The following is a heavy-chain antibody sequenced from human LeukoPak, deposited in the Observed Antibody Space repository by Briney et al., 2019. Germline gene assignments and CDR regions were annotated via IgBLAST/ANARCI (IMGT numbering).Heavy chain of an antibody. D-gene: IGHD2-2*01. CDR1: GGSISSYY. V-gene: IGHV4-59*01. J-gene: IGHJ3*02. CDR2: IYSTGGTSGTT. Sequence: SETLSLTCTVSGGSISSYYWSWIRQPPGMGLEWIGYIYSTGGTSGTTNYNPSLKSRVTISVDTSKDQFSLKMSSVTAADTAVYYCARYRAFDIWGQGTMVTVSS. CDR3: ARYRAFDI.